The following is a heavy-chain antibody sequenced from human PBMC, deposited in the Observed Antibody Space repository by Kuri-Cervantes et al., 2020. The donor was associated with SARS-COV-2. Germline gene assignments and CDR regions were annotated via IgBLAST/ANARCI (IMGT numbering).Heavy chain of an antibody. D-gene: IGHD2-15*01. Sequence: GESLKISCAASEFTFSSYDMTWVRQAPGMGLEWVSSISSGSDYIYYADSVKGRFTVSRDNAENSLYLQMNSLGVGDTAVYYCGRHHGYCSGGGCYSTGFSFDYWGQGALVTVSS. J-gene: IGHJ4*02. CDR3: GRHHGYCSGGGCYSTGFSFDY. CDR2: ISSGSDYI. CDR1: EFTFSSYD. V-gene: IGHV3-21*01.